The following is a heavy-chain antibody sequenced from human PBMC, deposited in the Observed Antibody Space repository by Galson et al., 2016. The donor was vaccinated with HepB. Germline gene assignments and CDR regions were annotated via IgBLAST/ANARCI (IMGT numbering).Heavy chain of an antibody. CDR2: IYRSGSA. V-gene: IGHV4-30-2*01. CDR1: GDSFFTNTYS. CDR3: ASSSFYPINIHVFDV. J-gene: IGHJ3*01. Sequence: NLSLTCTVSGDSFFTNTYSWSWIRQTPGRGLEWIAYIYRSGSAFYNPSLTSRATISLDTSKNQFSLELTSVTAADTAVYYWASSSFYPINIHVFDVWGQGTLFTVSA. D-gene: IGHD3-3*02.